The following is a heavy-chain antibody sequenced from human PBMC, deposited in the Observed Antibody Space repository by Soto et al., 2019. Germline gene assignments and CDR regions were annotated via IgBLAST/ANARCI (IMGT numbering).Heavy chain of an antibody. Sequence: QVQLVQSGAEVKKPGSSVKVSCKASGGTFSSYAISWVRQAPGQGLEWMGGIIPIFGTANYAQKFQGRVTITADESTSTAYMELSSLRSEDTAVYYCARDPAKIAAACHNWFDPWGQGTLVTVSS. CDR2: IIPIFGTA. D-gene: IGHD6-13*01. V-gene: IGHV1-69*12. CDR1: GGTFSSYA. J-gene: IGHJ5*02. CDR3: ARDPAKIAAACHNWFDP.